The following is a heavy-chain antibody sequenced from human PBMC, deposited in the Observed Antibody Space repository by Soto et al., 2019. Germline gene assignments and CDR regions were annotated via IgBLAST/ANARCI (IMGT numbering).Heavy chain of an antibody. Sequence: GPSVKVSCKASGFTFTSSAVQWVRQARGQRLEWIGWIVVGSGNTNYAQSLQERVTITRDMSTSTAYMELSSLRSEDTAVYYCAANYSYGPIFDFWGQGTLVTVSS. D-gene: IGHD5-18*01. J-gene: IGHJ4*02. CDR1: GFTFTSSA. CDR2: IVVGSGNT. V-gene: IGHV1-58*01. CDR3: AANYSYGPIFDF.